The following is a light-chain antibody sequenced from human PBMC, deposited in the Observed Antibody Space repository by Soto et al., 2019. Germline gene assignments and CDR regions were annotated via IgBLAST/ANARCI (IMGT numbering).Light chain of an antibody. J-gene: IGKJ4*01. CDR3: QQYGSSTPLT. CDR2: GAS. V-gene: IGKV3-20*01. Sequence: EFVLTQSPGTLSLSPGERATLSCRASQSVSSSFLAWYQQKPGQAPRILIYGASTRATGIPDRFSGSGSGTDFTLTLSRLEPEDFAVYYCQQYGSSTPLTFGGGTKVEIK. CDR1: QSVSSSF.